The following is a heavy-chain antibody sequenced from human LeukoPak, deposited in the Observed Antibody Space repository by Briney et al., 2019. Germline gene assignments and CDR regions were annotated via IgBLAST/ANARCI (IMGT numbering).Heavy chain of an antibody. J-gene: IGHJ4*02. CDR3: AREAKGYDSSGPFDY. D-gene: IGHD3-22*01. V-gene: IGHV3-11*01. CDR2: ISSSGSTI. CDR1: GFTFSDYY. Sequence: GGSLRLSCAASGFTFSDYYMSWIRQAPGKGLEWVSYISSSGSTIYYADSVKGRFTISRDNAKDSLYLQMNSLRAEDTAVYYCAREAKGYDSSGPFDYWGQGTLVTVSS.